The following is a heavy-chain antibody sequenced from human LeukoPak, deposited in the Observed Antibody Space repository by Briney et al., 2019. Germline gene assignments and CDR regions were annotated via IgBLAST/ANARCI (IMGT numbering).Heavy chain of an antibody. Sequence: GGSLRLSCAASGFSFSSAWMSWVRQAPRKGLEWVGCVKSKTDGETTDYAAPVRGRFSISKDNSKNMLYMQMNNLKTEDTAVYYCTTGSFNWGQGTLVTVS. D-gene: IGHD3-16*02. CDR2: VKSKTDGETT. J-gene: IGHJ4*02. V-gene: IGHV3-15*01. CDR3: TTGSFN. CDR1: GFSFSSAW.